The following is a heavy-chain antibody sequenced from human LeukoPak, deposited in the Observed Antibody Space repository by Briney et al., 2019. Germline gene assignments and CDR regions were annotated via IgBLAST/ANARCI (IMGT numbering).Heavy chain of an antibody. CDR1: GFTFSSYA. V-gene: IGHV3-23*01. CDR3: AKDLSRAVAADWFDP. J-gene: IGHJ5*02. Sequence: GGSLRLSCAASGFTFSSYAVSWVRQAPGKGLEWVSSISGSGGSTYSADSVKGRFTISRDNSKNTLYLQMTNLRAADTAVYYCAKDLSRAVAADWFDPWDQGSLVTVSS. CDR2: ISGSGGST. D-gene: IGHD6-19*01.